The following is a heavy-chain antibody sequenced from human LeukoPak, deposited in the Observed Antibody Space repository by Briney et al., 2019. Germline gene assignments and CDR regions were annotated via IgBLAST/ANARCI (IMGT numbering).Heavy chain of an antibody. V-gene: IGHV4-4*07. D-gene: IGHD1-14*01. CDR3: AKDKMDIGSGAFDI. CDR2: IYTSGTT. CDR1: GGSISSYS. J-gene: IGHJ3*02. Sequence: SETLSLSCTVSGGSISSYSWSWIRQPAGKGLEWIGRIYTSGTTNDNPSLKSRVTISVDKSKNQLSLKLGSVTAADTAVYYCAKDKMDIGSGAFDIWGQGTLPTVSS.